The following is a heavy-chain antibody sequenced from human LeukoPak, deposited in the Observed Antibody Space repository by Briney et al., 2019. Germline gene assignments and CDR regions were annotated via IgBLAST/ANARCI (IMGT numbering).Heavy chain of an antibody. Sequence: GGSLRLSCTASGFTFGDYAMSWVRQAPGKGLEWVSSISGSSTRTYYADSVKGRFTVSRDNPKNTLYLQMNSLRAEDTAVYYCAKQRDYYDSSGYYRGYYFDYWGQGTLVTVSS. V-gene: IGHV3-23*01. CDR3: AKQRDYYDSSGYYRGYYFDY. D-gene: IGHD3-22*01. J-gene: IGHJ4*02. CDR1: GFTFGDYA. CDR2: ISGSSTRT.